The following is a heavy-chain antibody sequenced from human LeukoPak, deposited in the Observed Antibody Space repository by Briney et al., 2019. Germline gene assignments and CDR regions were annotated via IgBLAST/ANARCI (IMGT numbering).Heavy chain of an antibody. J-gene: IGHJ3*02. CDR2: ISSSGSTI. D-gene: IGHD4-17*01. V-gene: IGHV3-11*04. Sequence: GGSLRLSCAASGFTFSDYYMSWIRQAPGKGLEWVSYISSSGSTIYYADSVKGRFTISRDNSKNTLYLQMNSLRAEDTAVYYCARDSTVIWEDAFDIWGQGTMVTVSS. CDR1: GFTFSDYY. CDR3: ARDSTVIWEDAFDI.